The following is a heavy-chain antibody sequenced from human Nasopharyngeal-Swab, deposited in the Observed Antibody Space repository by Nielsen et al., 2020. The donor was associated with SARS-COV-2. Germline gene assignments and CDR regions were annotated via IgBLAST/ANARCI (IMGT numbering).Heavy chain of an antibody. D-gene: IGHD4-23*01. CDR1: GYTFSNYW. V-gene: IGHV3-74*01. CDR3: TRDNGGKYRY. CDR2: IDIDGSIT. Sequence: GAFLKISCAASGYTFSNYWMHWVRQVPGKGLVWVSRIDIDGSITDYADSVKGRFTISRDNAKNTLSLQMNTRRGEDTGVYYCTRDNGGKYRYWGQGNLVTVSS. J-gene: IGHJ4*02.